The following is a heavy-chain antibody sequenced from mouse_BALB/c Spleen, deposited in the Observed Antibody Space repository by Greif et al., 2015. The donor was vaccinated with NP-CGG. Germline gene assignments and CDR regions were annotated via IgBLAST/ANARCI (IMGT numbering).Heavy chain of an antibody. CDR3: ARERGYDVGSYFDY. CDR1: GYSFTSYY. CDR2: IFPGSGNT. D-gene: IGHD2-14*01. J-gene: IGHJ2*01. V-gene: IGHV1-66*01. Sequence: QVQLQQPGPELVKPGASVKISCKASGYSFTSYYIHWVKQRPGQGLEWIGWIFPGSGNTKYNEKFKGKATLTADTSSSTAYMQLSSLTSEDSAVYFCARERGYDVGSYFDYWGQGTTLTVSS.